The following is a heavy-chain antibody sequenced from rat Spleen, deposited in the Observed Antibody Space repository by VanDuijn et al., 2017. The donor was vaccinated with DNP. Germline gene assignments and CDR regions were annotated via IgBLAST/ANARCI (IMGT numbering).Heavy chain of an antibody. CDR1: GFNFNDYW. CDR2: IDKDSSII. CDR3: TTRGDWYDNWFAY. D-gene: IGHD1-7*01. Sequence: EVKLVESGGGLVQPGRSLKLSCAASGFNFNDYWMGWVRQAPGKGLEWIGEIDKDSSIINYTPSLKDKFTISRDNAQNTLYLQMSKLGAEDTAIYYCTTRGDWYDNWFAYWGQGTLVTVSS. V-gene: IGHV4-2*01. J-gene: IGHJ3*01.